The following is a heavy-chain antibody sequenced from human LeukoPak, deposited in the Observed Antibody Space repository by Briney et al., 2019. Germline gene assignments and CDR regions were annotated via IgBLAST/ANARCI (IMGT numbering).Heavy chain of an antibody. V-gene: IGHV3-23*01. Sequence: PGGSLRLSCEASGFIFTTSAISWVRQAPGKGLEWVSFISSGGGSTYYSDSVRGRFTISRDNAKNSLYLQMNSLRAEDTAVYYCARPIAAPGYYYMDVWGKGTTVTVSS. J-gene: IGHJ6*03. CDR2: ISSGGGST. CDR1: GFIFTTSA. CDR3: ARPIAAPGYYYMDV. D-gene: IGHD7-27*01.